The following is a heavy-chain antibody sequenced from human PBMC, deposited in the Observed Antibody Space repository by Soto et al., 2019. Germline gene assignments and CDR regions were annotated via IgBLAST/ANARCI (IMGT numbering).Heavy chain of an antibody. Sequence: ASVKVSCKACGYTFTGDYIHRVRQAPGQGLEWMGWINPNSGDTNYAQKFQGRVTMTRDKSISTAYMELSRLRSDDTAVFYCAREFTSSSAWFDPWGQGTLVTVSS. V-gene: IGHV1-2*02. J-gene: IGHJ5*02. CDR3: AREFTSSSAWFDP. D-gene: IGHD6-6*01. CDR1: GYTFTGDY. CDR2: INPNSGDT.